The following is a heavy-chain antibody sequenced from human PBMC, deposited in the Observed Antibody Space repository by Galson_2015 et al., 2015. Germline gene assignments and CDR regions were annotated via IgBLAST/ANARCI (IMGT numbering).Heavy chain of an antibody. Sequence: QSGAEVKKPGESLQISCTGSGYSFTSYWIGWVRQMPGKGLEWMGIIYPGDSDTRYSPSFQGQVTISADKSISTAYLQWSSLKASDTAMYYCARAYCSSTSCYTGFDYWGQGTLVTVSS. J-gene: IGHJ4*02. CDR3: ARAYCSSTSCYTGFDY. D-gene: IGHD2-2*02. V-gene: IGHV5-51*01. CDR2: IYPGDSDT. CDR1: GYSFTSYW.